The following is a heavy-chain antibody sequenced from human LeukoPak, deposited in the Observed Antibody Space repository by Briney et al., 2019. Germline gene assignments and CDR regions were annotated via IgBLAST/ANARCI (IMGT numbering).Heavy chain of an antibody. Sequence: GGSLRLSCAASGFTFSSYWMHWVRQAPGKGLVWVSRISPDGSTTGHADSVKGRFTTSRDNAKNSLYLQMNSLRAEDTAVYFCARSIGAAGSYWGQGTLVTVSS. V-gene: IGHV3-74*01. J-gene: IGHJ4*02. D-gene: IGHD6-13*01. CDR2: ISPDGSTT. CDR1: GFTFSSYW. CDR3: ARSIGAAGSY.